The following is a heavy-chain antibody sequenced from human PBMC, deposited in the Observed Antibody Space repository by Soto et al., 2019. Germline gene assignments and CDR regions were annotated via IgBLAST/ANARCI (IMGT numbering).Heavy chain of an antibody. J-gene: IGHJ6*02. D-gene: IGHD5-12*01. CDR1: GYTFTSYD. CDR3: AREGVAPYYYYGMDV. Sequence: ASVKVSCTASGYTFTSYDINWVRQATGQGFEYLGWMNPNSGNTGYVKKFQGRVTMTTDTSTSTAYMELRSLRSDDTAVYYCAREGVAPYYYYGMDVWGQGTPVTVSS. CDR2: MNPNSGNT. V-gene: IGHV1-8*01.